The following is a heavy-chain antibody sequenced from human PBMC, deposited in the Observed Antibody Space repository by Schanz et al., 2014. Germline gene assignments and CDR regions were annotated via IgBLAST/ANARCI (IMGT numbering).Heavy chain of an antibody. V-gene: IGHV1-46*02. D-gene: IGHD3-10*01. CDR1: GGTFNSYT. J-gene: IGHJ4*02. CDR2: INPSGGGT. CDR3: ARGSPENMIRGELDY. Sequence: QVQLVQSGAEVKKPGSSMKVSCKASGGTFNSYTINWLRQAPGQGLEWMGIINPSGGGTSYALRFQDRVTVTTDTSTDTAYLELTSLRSEDTAVYYCARGSPENMIRGELDYWGQGTLVTVSS.